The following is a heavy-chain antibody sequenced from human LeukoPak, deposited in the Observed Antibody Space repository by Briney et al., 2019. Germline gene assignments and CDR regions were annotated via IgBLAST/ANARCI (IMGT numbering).Heavy chain of an antibody. CDR3: ARQASATVLLWFGETGQNKYYMDV. CDR1: GYTFNNYG. J-gene: IGHJ6*03. V-gene: IGHV1-18*01. D-gene: IGHD3-10*01. Sequence: GASVKVSCKASGYTFNNYGITWVRQAPGQGLEWMGWISVYNGNTNYAQKLQGRLTMTTDTSTSTAYMELRSLRSDDTAVYYCARQASATVLLWFGETGQNKYYMDVWGKGTTVTVSS. CDR2: ISVYNGNT.